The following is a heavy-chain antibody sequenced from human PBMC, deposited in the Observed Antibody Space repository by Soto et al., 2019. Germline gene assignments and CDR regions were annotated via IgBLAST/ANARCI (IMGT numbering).Heavy chain of an antibody. Sequence: KQSQTLSLTCAISGDSVSSNSAAWNWIRQSPSRGLEWLGRTYYRYKWYNDYAVAVTTRITINPDTTKNQFSLQLNSMTPEDTAVYYCARDGTADRCNNAFDIWGQGTMVTVSS. D-gene: IGHD1-7*01. CDR2: TYYRYKWYN. CDR3: ARDGTADRCNNAFDI. V-gene: IGHV6-1*01. J-gene: IGHJ3*02. CDR1: GDSVSSNSAA.